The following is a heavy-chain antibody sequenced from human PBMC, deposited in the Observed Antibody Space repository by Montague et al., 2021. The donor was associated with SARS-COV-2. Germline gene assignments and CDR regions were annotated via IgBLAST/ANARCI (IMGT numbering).Heavy chain of an antibody. CDR2: ISDSGST. V-gene: IGHV4-59*08. CDR3: ESVGSGGPGEY. D-gene: IGHD2-15*01. J-gene: IGHJ4*02. Sequence: SETLSLTCTVSGGSLNNYFWSWIRQPPGTGLERDGYISDSGSTKYNPSLQSRVTISVDTARNQFSLKLLSETAADTAFYYCESVGSGGPGEYWGQGILVSVSS. CDR1: GGSLNNYF.